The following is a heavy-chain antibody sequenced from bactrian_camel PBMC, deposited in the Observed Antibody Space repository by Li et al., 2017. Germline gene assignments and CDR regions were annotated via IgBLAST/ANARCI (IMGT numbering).Heavy chain of an antibody. V-gene: IGHV3S63*01. CDR2: IGMDGRT. J-gene: IGHJ4*01. CDR1: VTYRSRSYS. CDR3: AAVAEGRTVEGGVSLWTLFESGY. D-gene: IGHD3*01. Sequence: QVQLVESGGGLVPVGGSLKLSCTGSVTYRSRSYSMAWFRQVLGKEREGVASIGMDGRTTYLAAVEGRFTISKDTAGNTVYLQMNNLKPGDTAMYYCAAVAEGRTVEGGVSLWTLFESGYWGQGTQVTVS.